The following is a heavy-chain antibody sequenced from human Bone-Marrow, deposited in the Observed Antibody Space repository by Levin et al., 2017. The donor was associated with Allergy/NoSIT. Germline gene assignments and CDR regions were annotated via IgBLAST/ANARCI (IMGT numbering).Heavy chain of an antibody. CDR2: IIPMFDAT. V-gene: IGHV1-69*06. J-gene: IGHJ5*02. CDR3: ARGPFRYFNETISPNWFDP. D-gene: IGHD3-9*01. Sequence: ASVKVSCKTSGGTFSSYAISWVRQAPGQGLEWMGGIIPMFDATTYAQKFEGRVTMTADKSTTTANMELNSLRSEDTAVYYCARGPFRYFNETISPNWFDPWGQGTLVTVSP. CDR1: GGTFSSYA.